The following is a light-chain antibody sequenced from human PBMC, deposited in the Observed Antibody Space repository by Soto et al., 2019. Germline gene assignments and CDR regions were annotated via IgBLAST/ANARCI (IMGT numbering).Light chain of an antibody. CDR1: QSVSSN. Sequence: EIAMTQSPATLSVSPGERATLSCRASQSVSSNLAWYQQKPGQAPRLLIYGASTRATGIPARFSGSGSGPEFTLTISSLQSEECAVYYCQQYNNWPRTFGQGTKVDI. CDR2: GAS. J-gene: IGKJ1*01. CDR3: QQYNNWPRT. V-gene: IGKV3-15*01.